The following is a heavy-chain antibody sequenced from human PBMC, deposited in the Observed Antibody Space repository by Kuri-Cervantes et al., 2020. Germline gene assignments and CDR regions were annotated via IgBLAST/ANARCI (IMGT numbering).Heavy chain of an antibody. CDR3: ARQYYDFWSGYGWFDP. CDR1: GYTFTQFR. V-gene: IGHV1-46*01. J-gene: IGHJ5*02. D-gene: IGHD3-3*01. CDR2: INPIDGGT. Sequence: ASVKVSCKASGYTFTQFRIHWVRQAPGQGLEWMGIINPIDGGTTYAQKFQARVIMTRDTSTSTVDMELTSLRSEDTAVYYCARQYYDFWSGYGWFDPWGQGTLVTVSS.